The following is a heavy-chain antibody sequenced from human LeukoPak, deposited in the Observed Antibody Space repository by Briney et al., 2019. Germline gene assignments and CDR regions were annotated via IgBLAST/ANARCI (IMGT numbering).Heavy chain of an antibody. CDR3: AGRGYSYSYFDY. Sequence: PGGSLRLSCAASGFTFSDYNMRWIRQAPGKGLEWVSSISRSGSTKYYADSVKGRFTISRDNAKNSLYLQMNSLRAEDTAVYYCAGRGYSYSYFDYWGQGTLVTVSS. V-gene: IGHV3-11*04. CDR1: GFTFSDYN. D-gene: IGHD5-18*01. CDR2: ISRSGSTK. J-gene: IGHJ4*02.